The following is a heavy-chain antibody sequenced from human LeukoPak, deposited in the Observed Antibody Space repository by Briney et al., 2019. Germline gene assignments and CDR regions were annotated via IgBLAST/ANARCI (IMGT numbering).Heavy chain of an antibody. Sequence: SQTPSLTCTVSGGSISSYYWSWIRQPPGKGLEWIGYIYYSGSTNYNPSLKSRVTISVDTSKNQFSLKLSSVTAADTAVYYCARGRSSMVRGYYYYYMDVWGKGTTVTISS. CDR2: IYYSGST. CDR1: GGSISSYY. D-gene: IGHD3-10*01. J-gene: IGHJ6*03. V-gene: IGHV4-59*01. CDR3: ARGRSSMVRGYYYYYMDV.